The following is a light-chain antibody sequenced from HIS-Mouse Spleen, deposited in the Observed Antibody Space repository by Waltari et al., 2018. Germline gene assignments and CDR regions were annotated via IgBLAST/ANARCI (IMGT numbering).Light chain of an antibody. CDR1: SSDVGGYNY. Sequence: QSALTQPPSASGSPGQSVTISCTGTSSDVGGYNYVSWYQQHPGKAPKLMIYEVIKRPSGVPDRVSGSKSGNTASLTVSGLQAEDEADYYCSSYAGSNNLGVFGTGTKVTVL. CDR2: EVI. J-gene: IGLJ1*01. CDR3: SSYAGSNNLGV. V-gene: IGLV2-8*01.